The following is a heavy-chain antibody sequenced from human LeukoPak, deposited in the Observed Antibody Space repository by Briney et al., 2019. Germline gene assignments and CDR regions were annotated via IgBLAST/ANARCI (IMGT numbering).Heavy chain of an antibody. V-gene: IGHV3-30*03. J-gene: IGHJ5*02. CDR3: ARDLGYCTNGVCPNWFDP. CDR2: ISYDGSNK. D-gene: IGHD2-8*01. Sequence: GGSLRLSCAASGFTFSSYGMHWVRQAPGKGLEWVAVISYDGSNKYYADSVKGRFTISRDNSKNTLYLQMNSLRAEDTAVYYCARDLGYCTNGVCPNWFDPWGQGTLVTVSS. CDR1: GFTFSSYG.